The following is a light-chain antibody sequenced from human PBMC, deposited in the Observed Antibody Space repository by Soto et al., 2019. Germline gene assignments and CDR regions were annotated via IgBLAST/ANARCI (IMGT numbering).Light chain of an antibody. CDR1: SDDVGAYNS. J-gene: IGLJ1*01. V-gene: IGLV2-23*01. CDR2: RGT. Sequence: QSALSQPASVSGSPGQSITISCTVTSDDVGAYNSVSWYQQLPHKAPQVILYRGTQRPSGVSSRFSGSTSGNAASLTISGLQADDEADYFCCSSAPESTYVFGTGTKVTLL. CDR3: CSSAPESTYV.